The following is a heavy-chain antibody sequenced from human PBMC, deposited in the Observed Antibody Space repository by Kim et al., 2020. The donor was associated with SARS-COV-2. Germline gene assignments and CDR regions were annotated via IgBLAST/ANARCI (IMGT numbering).Heavy chain of an antibody. D-gene: IGHD6-6*01. Sequence: KFQGRVTMTEDTSTDTAYMELSSLRSEDTAVYYCATAGGAARLLLSTFDIWGQGTMVTVSS. J-gene: IGHJ3*02. CDR3: ATAGGAARLLLSTFDI. V-gene: IGHV1-24*01.